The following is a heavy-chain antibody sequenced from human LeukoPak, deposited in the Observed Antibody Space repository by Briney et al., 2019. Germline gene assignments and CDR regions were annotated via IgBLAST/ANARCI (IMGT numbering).Heavy chain of an antibody. J-gene: IGHJ6*02. D-gene: IGHD3-10*01. CDR1: GYTLTDYY. V-gene: IGHV1-46*01. CDR2: INPSGGTT. CDR3: ARGGYSESYYNPRSYAMDV. Sequence: GASVKVSCKASGYTLTDYYMHWVRQAPGQGLAWMGIINPSGGTTRYEQKFQGRVTMTRDTSTTTVYMELSSLGSEDTAVYYCARGGYSESYYNPRSYAMDVWGQGTTVSVSS.